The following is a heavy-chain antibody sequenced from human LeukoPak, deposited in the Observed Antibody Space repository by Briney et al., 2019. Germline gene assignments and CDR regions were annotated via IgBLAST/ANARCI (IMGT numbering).Heavy chain of an antibody. D-gene: IGHD5-12*01. CDR1: GYTFTSYG. Sequence: ASVKVSCKASGYTFTSYGIGWVRQAPGQGLEWMGWISAYNGNTNYAQKLQGRVTMTTDTSTSTAYMELRSLRSDDTAVYYCAREPPLNSGYDQTFDYWGQGTLVTVSS. CDR3: AREPPLNSGYDQTFDY. CDR2: ISAYNGNT. V-gene: IGHV1-18*01. J-gene: IGHJ4*02.